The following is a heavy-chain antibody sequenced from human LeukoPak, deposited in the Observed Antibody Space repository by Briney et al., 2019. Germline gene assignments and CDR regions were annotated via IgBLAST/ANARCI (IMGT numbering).Heavy chain of an antibody. Sequence: GRSLRLSCAASGFTFSSYGMHWVRQAPGKGLEWVAVIAYDGSNKYYADSVKGRFSISRDNSKNTLYLQMNSLRAGDTAVFYCAKDPRGYSYGYFDYWGQGALVTVSS. CDR1: GFTFSSYG. D-gene: IGHD5-18*01. CDR2: IAYDGSNK. CDR3: AKDPRGYSYGYFDY. J-gene: IGHJ4*02. V-gene: IGHV3-30*18.